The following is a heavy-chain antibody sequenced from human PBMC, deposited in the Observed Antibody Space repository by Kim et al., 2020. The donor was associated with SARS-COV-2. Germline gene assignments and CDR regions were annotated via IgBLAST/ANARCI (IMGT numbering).Heavy chain of an antibody. CDR1: GGSFSGYY. CDR3: ARGPRQWLVRGPYYSYMDV. Sequence: SETLSLTCAVYGGSFSGYYWSWIRQPPGKGLEWIGEINHSGSTNYNPSLKSRVTISVDTSKNQFSLKLSSVTAADTAVYYCARGPRQWLVRGPYYSYMDV. J-gene: IGHJ6*03. V-gene: IGHV4-34*01. CDR2: INHSGST. D-gene: IGHD6-19*01.